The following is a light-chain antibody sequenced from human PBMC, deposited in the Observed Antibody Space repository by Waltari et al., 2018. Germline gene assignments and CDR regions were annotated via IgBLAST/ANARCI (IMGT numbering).Light chain of an antibody. J-gene: IGKJ1*01. CDR1: QSVSDY. Sequence: EIVLTQSPGTLSLSPGERAILSCRASQSVSDYLGWYQQKPGQAPRLLIYAASNRATGVPDRFSGSGSETDFTLTINRLEPEDFAVYHCQQYDSSPPTFGQGTKVEIK. CDR3: QQYDSSPPT. V-gene: IGKV3-20*01. CDR2: AAS.